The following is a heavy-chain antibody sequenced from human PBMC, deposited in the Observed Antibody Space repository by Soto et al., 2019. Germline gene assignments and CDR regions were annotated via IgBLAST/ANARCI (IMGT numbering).Heavy chain of an antibody. CDR3: ARGNGDYWDYYYYMDV. D-gene: IGHD4-17*01. Sequence: GASVKVSCTASGYTFTGYYMHWVRQAPGQGLEWMGWINPNSGGTNYAQKFQGWVTMTRDTSISTAYMELSRLRSDDTAVYYCARGNGDYWDYYYYMDVWGKGTTVTVSS. V-gene: IGHV1-2*04. J-gene: IGHJ6*03. CDR1: GYTFTGYY. CDR2: INPNSGGT.